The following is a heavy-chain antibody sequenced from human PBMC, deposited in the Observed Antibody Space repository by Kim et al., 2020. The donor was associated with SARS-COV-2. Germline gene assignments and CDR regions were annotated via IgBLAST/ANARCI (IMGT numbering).Heavy chain of an antibody. CDR3: VKVDEEFDN. Sequence: SETLSLTCTVSGGSIISSTHYWGWVRQAPGKGLEWIGSVSHDGKTWYDPSLKSRVTLSIDRSNNQFFLRLTSVTAADTAGYFCVKVDEEFDNWGQGTLVT. CDR2: VSHDGKT. CDR1: GGSIISSTHY. V-gene: IGHV4-39*07. J-gene: IGHJ4*02.